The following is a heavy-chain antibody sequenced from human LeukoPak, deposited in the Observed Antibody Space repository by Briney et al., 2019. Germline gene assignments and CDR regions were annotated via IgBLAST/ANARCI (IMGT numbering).Heavy chain of an antibody. V-gene: IGHV3-21*01. J-gene: IGHJ4*02. Sequence: PAGSLRLSCAASGFTFSSYSMNWVRKAPGKGLEWVSFISSSGTYIYYADSVKGRFTISRDNAKNSLYLQMSSLRAEDTAVYYCAVVAGTYWGQGTLVTVSS. CDR3: AVVAGTY. CDR2: ISSSGTYI. CDR1: GFTFSSYS. D-gene: IGHD6-19*01.